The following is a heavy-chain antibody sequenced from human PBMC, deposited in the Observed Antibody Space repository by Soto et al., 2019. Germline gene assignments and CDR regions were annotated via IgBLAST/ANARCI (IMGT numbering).Heavy chain of an antibody. CDR3: ARGCHLNCSGGSCFCVSGRTPNWFDP. J-gene: IGHJ5*02. D-gene: IGHD2-15*01. V-gene: IGHV4-34*01. CDR1: GGSLSGYY. Sequence: SETLSLTCAVYGGSLSGYYWSWIRQPPGKGLEWIGEINHSGSTNYNPSLKSRVTISVDTSKNQFSLKLSSVTAADTAVYYCARGCHLNCSGGSCFCVSGRTPNWFDPWGQGILVTVS. CDR2: INHSGST.